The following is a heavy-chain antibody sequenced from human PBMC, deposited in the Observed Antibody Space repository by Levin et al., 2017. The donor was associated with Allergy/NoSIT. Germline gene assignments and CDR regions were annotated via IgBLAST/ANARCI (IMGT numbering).Heavy chain of an antibody. V-gene: IGHV3-48*01. CDR2: ISSTSSIT. CDR3: ARNVPAADY. D-gene: IGHD2-2*01. J-gene: IGHJ4*02. Sequence: ETLSLTCAASGFTFSGLSMSWVRQAPGKGLEWVSYISSTSSITYYADSVRGRFTISRDNAKGSLYLQMSSLRVEDTAVYYCARNVPAADYWGRGTLVTVSS. CDR1: GFTFSGLS.